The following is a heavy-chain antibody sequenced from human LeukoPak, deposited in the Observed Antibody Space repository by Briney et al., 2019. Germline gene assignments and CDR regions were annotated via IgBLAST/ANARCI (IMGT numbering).Heavy chain of an antibody. Sequence: ASVKVSCKASGYTFTSYGISWVRQAPGQGLEWMGWISAYNGNTNYAQKLQGRATMTTDTSTSTAYMELRSLRSDDTAVYYCARGSVRITMVRGVIRALGYWGQGTLVTVSS. V-gene: IGHV1-18*04. J-gene: IGHJ4*02. CDR2: ISAYNGNT. CDR1: GYTFTSYG. D-gene: IGHD3-10*01. CDR3: ARGSVRITMVRGVIRALGY.